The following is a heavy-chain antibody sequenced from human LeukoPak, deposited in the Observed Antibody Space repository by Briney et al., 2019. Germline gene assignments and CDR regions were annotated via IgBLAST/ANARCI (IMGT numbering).Heavy chain of an antibody. D-gene: IGHD3-10*01. CDR2: ISGSGSST. CDR3: AKAAVPGSKYYFDY. CDR1: GFHFYHYA. Sequence: GGSLRLPCAASGFHFYHYAKRWAPHAPGEGREWVSDISGSGSSTYYAAFVKGRFNISRDNSKNTLYLQMNTLSAEDTAVYYCAKAAVPGSKYYFDYWGQGTLVTVSS. V-gene: IGHV3-23*01. J-gene: IGHJ4*01.